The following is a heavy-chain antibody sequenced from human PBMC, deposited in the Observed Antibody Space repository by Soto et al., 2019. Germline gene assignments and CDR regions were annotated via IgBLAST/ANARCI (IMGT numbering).Heavy chain of an antibody. Sequence: EVQLVESGGGLVQPGGSLRLSCAASGFTLSDHYMDWVRQAPGKGLEWVGRIRNKANSYTTEYAASVKGRFTVSSDDSMNSLFLQMNSLKPEDSAVYYCVRTSPYGSGTWNFDSWGQGTLVTVSS. CDR2: IRNKANSYTT. J-gene: IGHJ4*02. CDR1: GFTLSDHY. V-gene: IGHV3-72*01. CDR3: VRTSPYGSGTWNFDS. D-gene: IGHD3-10*01.